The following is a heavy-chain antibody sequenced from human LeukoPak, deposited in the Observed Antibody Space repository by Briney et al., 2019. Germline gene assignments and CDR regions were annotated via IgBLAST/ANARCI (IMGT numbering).Heavy chain of an antibody. D-gene: IGHD3-9*01. Sequence: ASVKVSCKASGYTXTSYGISWVRQAPGQGLEWMGWISAYNGNTNYAQKLQGRVTMTTDTSTSTAYMELRSLRSDDTAVYYCARDKASYYDILTGSFDLWGRGTLVTVSS. V-gene: IGHV1-18*01. J-gene: IGHJ2*01. CDR1: GYTXTSYG. CDR3: ARDKASYYDILTGSFDL. CDR2: ISAYNGNT.